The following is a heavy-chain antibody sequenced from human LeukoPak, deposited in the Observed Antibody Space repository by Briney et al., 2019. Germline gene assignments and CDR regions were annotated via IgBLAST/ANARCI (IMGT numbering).Heavy chain of an antibody. CDR3: ATYTHWVAGDV. CDR2: MNQDGSEK. D-gene: IGHD3-16*01. J-gene: IGHJ6*02. Sequence: GGSLRLSCGASGFTFSDSWMSWVRQAPGKGLEWVANMNQDGSEKAYVDSVKGRFAISRDNARNSLYLQMSSLRAEDTAVYYCATYTHWVAGDVWGQGTIVTVSS. CDR1: GFTFSDSW. V-gene: IGHV3-7*01.